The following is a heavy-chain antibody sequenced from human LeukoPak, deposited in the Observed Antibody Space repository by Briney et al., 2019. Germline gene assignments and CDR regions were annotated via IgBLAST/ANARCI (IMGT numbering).Heavy chain of an antibody. Sequence: VQPGGSLRLSCTASGFTFSNYFMHWVRQVPGEGPVWVSRITGDGSSTSYADSVKGRFTISRDNAKNTLYLQMNSLRAEDTALYYCVGLYAYWGQGTLVTVSS. V-gene: IGHV3-74*01. CDR2: ITGDGSST. J-gene: IGHJ4*02. CDR1: GFTFSNYF. CDR3: VGLYAY. D-gene: IGHD2/OR15-2a*01.